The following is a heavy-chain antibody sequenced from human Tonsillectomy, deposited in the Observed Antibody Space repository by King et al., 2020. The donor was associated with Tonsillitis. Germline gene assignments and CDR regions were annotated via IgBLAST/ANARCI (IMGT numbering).Heavy chain of an antibody. D-gene: IGHD4-17*01. V-gene: IGHV4-39*01. CDR2: FYYGGRT. CDR1: GGSISSSSYY. J-gene: IGHJ5*02. Sequence: LQLQESGPGLVKPSETLSLTCTVSGGSISSSSYYWGWIRQPPGKGLEWIGSFYYGGRTYFNPSLKSRVTISVDTSKNQFSLKLTSVTAADTAVYYCARTTVTTRGGPSWFDPWGQGTLVTVSS. CDR3: ARTTVTTRGGPSWFDP.